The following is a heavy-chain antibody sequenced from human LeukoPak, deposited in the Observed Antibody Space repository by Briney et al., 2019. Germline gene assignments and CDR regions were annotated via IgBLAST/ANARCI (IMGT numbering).Heavy chain of an antibody. D-gene: IGHD6-19*01. V-gene: IGHV4-34*01. Sequence: PSETLSLTCAVYGGSFSGYYWSWIRQPPGKGLEWLGEINHSGSTNYNPSLKSRVTISVDTSKNQFSLKLSSVTAADTAVYYCARGRRVSSGWYLSFWYFDYWGQGTLVTVSS. CDR1: GGSFSGYY. CDR2: INHSGST. CDR3: ARGRRVSSGWYLSFWYFDY. J-gene: IGHJ4*02.